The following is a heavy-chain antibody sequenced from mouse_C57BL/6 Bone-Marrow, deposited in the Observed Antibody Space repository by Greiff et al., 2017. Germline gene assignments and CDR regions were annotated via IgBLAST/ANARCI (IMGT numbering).Heavy chain of an antibody. J-gene: IGHJ4*01. D-gene: IGHD1-1*01. CDR3: ARPDYYDSSGSMDY. Sequence: EVHLVESGGGLVQPGGSLKLSCAASGFTFSDYYMYWVRQTPEKRLEWVAYISNGGGSTYYPDTVKGRFTISRDNAKNTLYLQMSRLKSEDTAMYYCARPDYYDSSGSMDYWGQGTSVTVSS. CDR2: ISNGGGST. V-gene: IGHV5-12*01. CDR1: GFTFSDYY.